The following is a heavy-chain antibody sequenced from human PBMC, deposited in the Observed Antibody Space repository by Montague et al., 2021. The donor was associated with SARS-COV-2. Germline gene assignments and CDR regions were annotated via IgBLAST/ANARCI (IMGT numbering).Heavy chain of an antibody. CDR1: GDSMTYFY. V-gene: IGHV4-59*01. Sequence: SETLSLTCTVSGDSMTYFYWSWIRQTPEKGLEWIGYIFYRGTTKYNPSLERRVTITVDTSKDQFYLTLNSVTAADTAVYYCARGATRTFDYWGQGTRVTVSS. J-gene: IGHJ4*02. CDR2: IFYRGTT. D-gene: IGHD1-1*01. CDR3: ARGATRTFDY.